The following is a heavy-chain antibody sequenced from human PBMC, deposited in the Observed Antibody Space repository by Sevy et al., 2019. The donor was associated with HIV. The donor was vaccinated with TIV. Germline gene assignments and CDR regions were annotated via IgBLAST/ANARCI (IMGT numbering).Heavy chain of an antibody. CDR2: IWYDGSNK. CDR1: GFTFSSYG. CDR3: ARSIVVVPAAIRLPIYYYYGMDV. V-gene: IGHV3-33*01. J-gene: IGHJ6*02. D-gene: IGHD2-2*02. Sequence: GGSLRLSCAASGFTFSSYGMHWVRQAPGKGLEWVAVIWYDGSNKYYADSVKGRFTISRDNSKNTLYLQMNSLGAEDTAVYYCARSIVVVPAAIRLPIYYYYGMDVWGQGTTVTVSS.